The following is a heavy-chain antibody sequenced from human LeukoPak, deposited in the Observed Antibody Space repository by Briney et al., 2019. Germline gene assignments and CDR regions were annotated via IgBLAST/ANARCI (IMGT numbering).Heavy chain of an antibody. CDR3: AKDSGWIQFID. Sequence: GESLRLSCAASGFTFSSYSMNWVRQAPGKGLEWVSGVTPSGDPTYYADSVKGRFIISRDNSKNTMYLQMNSLRAEDTGVYYCAKDSGWIQFIDWGQGTPVTVSS. V-gene: IGHV3-23*01. CDR1: GFTFSSYS. J-gene: IGHJ4*02. CDR2: VTPSGDPT. D-gene: IGHD5-24*01.